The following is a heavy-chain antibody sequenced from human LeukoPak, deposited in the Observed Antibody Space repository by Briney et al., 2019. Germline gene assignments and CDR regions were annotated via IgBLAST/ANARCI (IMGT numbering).Heavy chain of an antibody. J-gene: IGHJ3*02. D-gene: IGHD2-8*01. V-gene: IGHV4-39*01. CDR1: GGSISSSSYY. CDR2: IYYSGST. Sequence: SETLCLTCTVSGGSISSSSYYWGWIRQPPGKGLEWIGYIYYSGSTNYNPSLKSRVTISVDTSKNQFSLQLSSVTAADTAVYYCAGTKLWLAFDIWGQGTIVTVSS. CDR3: AGTKLWLAFDI.